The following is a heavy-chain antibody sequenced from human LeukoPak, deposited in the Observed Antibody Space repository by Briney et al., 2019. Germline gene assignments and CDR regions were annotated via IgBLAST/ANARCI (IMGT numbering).Heavy chain of an antibody. V-gene: IGHV3-23*01. Sequence: GGSLRLSCAASGFNFNNYATSWVRQAPGKGLEWGSHIVASSGATFYADSVKGPFNIPRDHSRNTLYLQMNRLRAEDRALYYCAKGGYDYVEVGYFDSWGQGTLVTVSS. CDR2: IVASSGAT. J-gene: IGHJ4*02. D-gene: IGHD5-12*01. CDR1: GFNFNNYA. CDR3: AKGGYDYVEVGYFDS.